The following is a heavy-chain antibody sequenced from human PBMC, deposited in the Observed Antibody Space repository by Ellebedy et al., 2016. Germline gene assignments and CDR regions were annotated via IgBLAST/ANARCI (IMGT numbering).Heavy chain of an antibody. CDR2: ISYDGSNK. V-gene: IGHV3-30-3*01. CDR3: ASSGGASLGAFDI. D-gene: IGHD3-16*01. J-gene: IGHJ3*02. CDR1: GFTFSSYA. Sequence: GGSLRLSXAASGFTFSSYAMHWVRQAPGKGLEWVAVISYDGSNKYYADSVKGRFTISRDNSKNTLYLQMNSLRAEDTAVYYCASSGGASLGAFDIWGQGTMVTVSS.